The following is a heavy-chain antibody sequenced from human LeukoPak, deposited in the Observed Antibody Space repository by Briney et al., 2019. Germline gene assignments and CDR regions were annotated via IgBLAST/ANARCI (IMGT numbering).Heavy chain of an antibody. V-gene: IGHV3-23*01. CDR3: AKDWDWELLIFDY. J-gene: IGHJ4*02. CDR2: ISGSGGSK. D-gene: IGHD1-26*01. Sequence: PGGSLRLSCAASGFTFSTYVMSWVRPAPGKGLEWVSGISGSGGSKYYADSVKGRFTISRDNSKNKLYLQMNSLRAEDTAIYYCAKDWDWELLIFDYWGQGTLVTVSS. CDR1: GFTFSTYV.